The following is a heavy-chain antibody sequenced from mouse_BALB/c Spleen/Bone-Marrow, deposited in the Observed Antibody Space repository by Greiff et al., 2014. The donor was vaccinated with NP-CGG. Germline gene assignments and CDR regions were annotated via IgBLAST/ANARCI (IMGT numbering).Heavy chain of an antibody. CDR2: IYPGSGTT. Sequence: LQQPGSELVRPGASVKLSCKASGYTFINYWMHWVKQRPGQGLEWIGNIYPGSGTTNYDEKFKTKATLTVDTFSSTAYMQLSSLTSEDSAVYYCTKGNYCFDYWGQGTTLTVSS. CDR3: TKGNYCFDY. D-gene: IGHD2-1*01. CDR1: GYTFINYW. J-gene: IGHJ2*01. V-gene: IGHV1S22*01.